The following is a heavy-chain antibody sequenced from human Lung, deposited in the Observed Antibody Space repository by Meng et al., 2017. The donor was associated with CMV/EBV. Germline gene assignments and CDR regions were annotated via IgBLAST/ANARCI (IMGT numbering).Heavy chain of an antibody. J-gene: IGHJ4*02. Sequence: ASXXVSXKASGYTFSSYDINWVRQATGQGLEWMGWMNPNSGDTGFARNFQGRVALTAPISIGTAYMELTGLTSEDTAVYYCARGPSHCVSGKCYISARECDYXRPGXLVTVSS. V-gene: IGHV1-8*01. D-gene: IGHD2-2*02. CDR2: MNPNSGDT. CDR1: GYTFSSYD. CDR3: ARGPSHCVSGKCYISARECDY.